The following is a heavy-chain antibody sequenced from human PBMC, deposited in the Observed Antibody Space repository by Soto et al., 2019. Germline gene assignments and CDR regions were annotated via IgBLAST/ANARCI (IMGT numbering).Heavy chain of an antibody. J-gene: IGHJ5*01. D-gene: IGHD3-10*01. V-gene: IGHV1-2*02. CDR2: INPNTGDT. CDR1: GYTFTDYY. CDR3: ARKRLYGSGSSFDF. Sequence: QVQLVQSGAEVKKPGASVRVSCKASGYTFTDYYMHWVRQAPGQGLEWMAWINPNTGDTKYDQKFQGRVTVTRDTSNRILYMALSSIRSDDTASSYCARKRLYGSGSSFDFWGQGTLVTVS.